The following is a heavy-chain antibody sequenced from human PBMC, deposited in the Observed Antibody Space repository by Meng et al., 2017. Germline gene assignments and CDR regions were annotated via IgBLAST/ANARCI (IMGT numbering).Heavy chain of an antibody. J-gene: IGHJ3*02. Sequence: GGSLRLSCAASGFTFDDYAMHWVRQAPGKGLEWVSGISWNSGSIGYADSVKGRFTISRDNAKNSLYLQMNSLRAEDMALYYCVKAPSSSWYKGDAFDIWGQGTMVTVSS. CDR1: GFTFDDYA. D-gene: IGHD6-13*01. CDR3: VKAPSSSWYKGDAFDI. CDR2: ISWNSGSI. V-gene: IGHV3-9*03.